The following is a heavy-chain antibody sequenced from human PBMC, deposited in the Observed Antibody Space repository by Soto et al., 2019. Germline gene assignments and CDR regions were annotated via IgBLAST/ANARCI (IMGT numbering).Heavy chain of an antibody. CDR3: AKDLDFGVVIDSEGAIDP. Sequence: GGSLRLSCAASGFTFSSYGMHWVRQAPGKGLEWVAVISYDGSNKYYADSVKGRFTISRDNSKNTLYLQMNSLRAEDTAVYYCAKDLDFGVVIDSEGAIDPWGQGTLVTVSS. D-gene: IGHD3-3*01. CDR1: GFTFSSYG. V-gene: IGHV3-30*18. J-gene: IGHJ5*02. CDR2: ISYDGSNK.